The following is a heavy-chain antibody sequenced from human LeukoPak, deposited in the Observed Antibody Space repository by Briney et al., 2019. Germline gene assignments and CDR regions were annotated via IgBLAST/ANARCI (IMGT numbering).Heavy chain of an antibody. CDR3: ARVGGWQLPKFDY. CDR2: ISSGSSTI. CDR1: GFNFNAYA. D-gene: IGHD2-15*01. J-gene: IGHJ4*02. Sequence: GESLTLSCAGSGFNFNAYAMNWVRQAPGKGLEWISYISSGSSTIYYSDSVRGRSSISRDNAENTVYLEMNSPGDEDTAVYYCARVGGWQLPKFDYWGRGTLVTVSS. V-gene: IGHV3-48*02.